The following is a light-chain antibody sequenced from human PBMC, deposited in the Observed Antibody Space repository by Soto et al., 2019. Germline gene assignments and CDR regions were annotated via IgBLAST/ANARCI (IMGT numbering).Light chain of an antibody. CDR2: DVS. Sequence: QSALTQPASVSGSPGQSITISCTGTSSDVGGYNYVSWYQQHTGKAPKLMIYDVSNRPSGVSNRFSGSKSGNTASLTISGLQAEDEADYYCSSYTSSRTHVFGTWTKLTVL. V-gene: IGLV2-14*01. CDR3: SSYTSSRTHV. J-gene: IGLJ1*01. CDR1: SSDVGGYNY.